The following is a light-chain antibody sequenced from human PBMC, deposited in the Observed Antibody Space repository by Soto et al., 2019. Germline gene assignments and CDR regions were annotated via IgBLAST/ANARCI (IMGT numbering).Light chain of an antibody. CDR3: QQYSSTPLT. V-gene: IGKV4-1*01. CDR2: WAS. CDR1: QSSFYTSNNKNY. Sequence: IVLIQSPDSRAVSLGERATINCKASQSSFYTSNNKNYLAWYQQKPGHPPKLLIYWASTRHSRVSEPSSGSASATDFTLTISSLHSQDVGLYSCQQYSSTPLTLGEGTKVDI. J-gene: IGKJ4*01.